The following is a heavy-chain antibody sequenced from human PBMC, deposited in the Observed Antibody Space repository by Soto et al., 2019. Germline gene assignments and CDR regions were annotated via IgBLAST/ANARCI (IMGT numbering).Heavy chain of an antibody. CDR2: ISYDGSNK. V-gene: IGHV3-30-3*01. Sequence: GGCLRLSCAASGFTFTSYAMHWVRQAPGKGLEWVAVISYDGSNKYYADSVKGRFTISRDNSKNTLYLQMNSLRAEDTAVYYCARVQDILTAYLDYWGQGTLVTVSS. J-gene: IGHJ4*02. CDR1: GFTFTSYA. D-gene: IGHD3-9*01. CDR3: ARVQDILTAYLDY.